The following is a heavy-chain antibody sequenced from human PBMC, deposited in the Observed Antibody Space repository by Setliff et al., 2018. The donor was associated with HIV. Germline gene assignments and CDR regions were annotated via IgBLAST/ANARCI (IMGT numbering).Heavy chain of an antibody. D-gene: IGHD1-20*01. Sequence: GGSLRLSCVASGSTFSTLWMSWVRQAPGKGLEWIAYISNSGSDIYYADSVKGRFTISRDNAKNSLYLQMNSLRIEDTAVYYCASIRYNWNYFDYWGQGALVTVSS. V-gene: IGHV3-11*01. CDR2: ISNSGSDI. CDR1: GSTFSTLW. CDR3: ASIRYNWNYFDY. J-gene: IGHJ4*02.